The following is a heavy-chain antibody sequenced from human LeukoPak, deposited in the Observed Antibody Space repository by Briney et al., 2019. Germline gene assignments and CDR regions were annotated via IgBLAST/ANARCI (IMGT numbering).Heavy chain of an antibody. Sequence: ASVRVSCKASGYTFTRYGISWVRQAPGQGLQWLGWISASNGNTNYAQKFRDRVTMSTNTSTGTAYLDVRSLTSDDTAVYYCARDHSNWNYAPDFWGQGTLVIVSS. CDR2: ISASNGNT. D-gene: IGHD1-7*01. CDR1: GYTFTRYG. CDR3: ARDHSNWNYAPDF. J-gene: IGHJ4*02. V-gene: IGHV1-18*01.